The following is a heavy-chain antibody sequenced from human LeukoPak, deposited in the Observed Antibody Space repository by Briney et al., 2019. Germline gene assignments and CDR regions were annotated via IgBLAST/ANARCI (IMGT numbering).Heavy chain of an antibody. J-gene: IGHJ1*01. V-gene: IGHV3-11*04. CDR3: ATGYSSGWYFYFQH. CDR1: GFTFSDYN. CDR2: ISRGGSTK. D-gene: IGHD6-19*01. Sequence: GGSLRLSCAASGFTFSDYNMRWIRQAPGKGLEWVSSISRGGSTKYYADSVEGRFTISRDNARNSLYLQMNSLSAEDTAVYYCATGYSSGWYFYFQHWGQGSLVSVSS.